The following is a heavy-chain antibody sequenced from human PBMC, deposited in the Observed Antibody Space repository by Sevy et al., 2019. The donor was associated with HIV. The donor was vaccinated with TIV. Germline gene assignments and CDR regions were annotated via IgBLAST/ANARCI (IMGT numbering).Heavy chain of an antibody. CDR1: GFTFSSYS. D-gene: IGHD5-12*01. CDR2: ISSSSSTI. CDR3: ASSYRGGYDLGNSFDH. Sequence: GGSLRLSCAASGFTFSSYSMNWVRQAPGKGLEWVSYISSSSSTIYYAGSVKGRFTISRDNAKNSLYLKMNCLRAEARPVDYCASSYRGGYDLGNSFDHWGQGTLVTVSS. J-gene: IGHJ5*02. V-gene: IGHV3-48*01.